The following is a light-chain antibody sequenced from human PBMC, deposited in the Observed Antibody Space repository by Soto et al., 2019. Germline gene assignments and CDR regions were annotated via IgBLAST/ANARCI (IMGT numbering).Light chain of an antibody. CDR3: QQTYISPWT. CDR2: SAA. J-gene: IGKJ1*01. V-gene: IGKV1-39*01. CDR1: QSVSDY. Sequence: DIQMTQSPSNLSAYVRDRVTVTCRTSQSVSDYLNWYRQKPGEVPQLLIHSAASLQRGIPSRFSGSGSGTDFTLTISSLQPEDFATYYCQQTYISPWTFGQGTKVDIK.